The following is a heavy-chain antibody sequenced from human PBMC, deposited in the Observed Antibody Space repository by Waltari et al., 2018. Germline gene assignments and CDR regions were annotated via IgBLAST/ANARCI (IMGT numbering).Heavy chain of an antibody. J-gene: IGHJ4*02. CDR1: XXTFXXXG. V-gene: IGHV3-23*04. D-gene: IGHD3-9*01. Sequence: EVHLVXXXGGLXQPGGSRXXSXXXXXXTFXXXGLXXARQXXGKGLGGXXXISASGXXXYFAESVXGXFTISRDSSXNTLYLXXXSXRAEDTALYYCARDXALXXXDXXXQALDYWGQGTLVTVSS. CDR3: ARDXALXXXDXXXQALDY. CDR2: ISASGXXX.